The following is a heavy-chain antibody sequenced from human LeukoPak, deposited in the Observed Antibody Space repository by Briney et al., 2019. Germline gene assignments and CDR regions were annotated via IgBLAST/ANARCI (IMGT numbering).Heavy chain of an antibody. Sequence: PGGSLRLSCGVSGFTFSSYSMNWVRQAPGKGLGWVSSISSSSSYIYYADSVKSRFTISRDNAKNSLYLQMNSLRAEDTAVYYCARVIPSMFDAFDIWGQGTMVTVSS. D-gene: IGHD3-10*02. CDR2: ISSSSSYI. CDR1: GFTFSSYS. CDR3: ARVIPSMFDAFDI. J-gene: IGHJ3*02. V-gene: IGHV3-21*01.